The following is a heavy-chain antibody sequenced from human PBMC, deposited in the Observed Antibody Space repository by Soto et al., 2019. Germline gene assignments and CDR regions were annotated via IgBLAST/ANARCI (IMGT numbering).Heavy chain of an antibody. D-gene: IGHD3-22*01. CDR2: IIPIFGTA. CDR3: ARVNYYDSSGYYYRNAFDI. V-gene: IGHV1-69*06. J-gene: IGHJ3*02. Sequence: QVQLVQSGAEVKKPGSSVKVSCKASGGTFSSYAISWVRQAPGQGLEWMGGIIPIFGTANYAQKFQGRVTITADKSTSTAYMELSSLRSEDTAVYYRARVNYYDSSGYYYRNAFDIWGQGTMVTVSS. CDR1: GGTFSSYA.